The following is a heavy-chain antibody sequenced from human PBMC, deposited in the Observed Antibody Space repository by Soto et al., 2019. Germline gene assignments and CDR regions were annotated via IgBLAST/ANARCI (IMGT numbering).Heavy chain of an antibody. CDR1: GGTFSSYA. Sequence: QVQLVQSGAEVKKPGSSVKVSCKASGGTFSSYAISWVRQAPGQGLEWMGGIIPIFGTANYAQKLQGRVTITADESTSTVYIELRSLRSEDTAVYCCASKYPLRIVVVAAALGGMDVWGQGNTVPVAS. CDR3: ASKYPLRIVVVAAALGGMDV. J-gene: IGHJ6*02. V-gene: IGHV1-69*01. CDR2: IIPIFGTA. D-gene: IGHD2-2*01.